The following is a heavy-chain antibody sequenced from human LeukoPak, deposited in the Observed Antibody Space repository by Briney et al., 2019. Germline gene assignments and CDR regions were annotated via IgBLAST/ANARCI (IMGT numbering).Heavy chain of an antibody. CDR3: ASLTTVTTGDY. CDR1: GGSISSGGYY. Sequence: SETLSLTCTVSGGSISSGGYYWSGIRQHPGKGLEWIGYIYYSGSTYYNPSLKSRVTISVDTSKNQFSLKLSSVTAADTAVYYCASLTTVTTGDYWGQGTLVTVSS. D-gene: IGHD4-17*01. V-gene: IGHV4-31*03. J-gene: IGHJ4*02. CDR2: IYYSGST.